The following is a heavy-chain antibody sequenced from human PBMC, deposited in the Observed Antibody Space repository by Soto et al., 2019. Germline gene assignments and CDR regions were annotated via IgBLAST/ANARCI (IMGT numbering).Heavy chain of an antibody. V-gene: IGHV4-59*12. CDR3: ARASISRCVDRSCPAWFDP. CDR1: GGSFSGYY. Sequence: SETLSLTCAVYGGSFSGYYWTWIRQPPGKGLEWLGYISYNGRTNYNPSLKSRVTISVDTSRKQFFLRLGAVTAADTAVYFCARASISRCVDRSCPAWFDPWGQGTLVTVSS. CDR2: ISYNGRT. J-gene: IGHJ5*02. D-gene: IGHD1-26*01.